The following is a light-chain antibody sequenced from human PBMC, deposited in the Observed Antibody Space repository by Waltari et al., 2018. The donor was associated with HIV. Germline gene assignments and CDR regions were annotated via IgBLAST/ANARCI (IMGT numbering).Light chain of an antibody. Sequence: QSALTQPHPVSGSPGQSLTISCTGTSTYVATFVSWYQQYPGQAPKVIIYDVNKRPSGVPDRFSASKSGNTAFLTISGLQAEDEAEYHCCSHAGNFIFAFGTGTKVTVL. CDR3: CSHAGNFIFA. CDR1: STYVATF. J-gene: IGLJ1*01. CDR2: DVN. V-gene: IGLV2-11*01.